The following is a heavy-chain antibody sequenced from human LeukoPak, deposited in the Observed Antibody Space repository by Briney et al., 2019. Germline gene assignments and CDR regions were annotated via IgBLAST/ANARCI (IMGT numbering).Heavy chain of an antibody. Sequence: PGGSLRLSCEASGFTFSSYAMNWVRQAPGKGLEWVSAISGSGGSTYYADSVKGRFTISRDNSKNTLYLQMNSLRAEDTAVYYCAKSYGSGSPYYFDYWGQGTLVTVSS. CDR3: AKSYGSGSPYYFDY. D-gene: IGHD3-10*01. V-gene: IGHV3-23*01. CDR1: GFTFSSYA. CDR2: ISGSGGST. J-gene: IGHJ4*02.